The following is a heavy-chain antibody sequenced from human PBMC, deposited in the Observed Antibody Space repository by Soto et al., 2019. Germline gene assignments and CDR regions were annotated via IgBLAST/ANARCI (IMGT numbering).Heavy chain of an antibody. CDR1: GFTFSSYA. D-gene: IGHD3-22*01. Sequence: GGSLRLSCAASGFTFSSYAMSWVRPAPGKGLEWVSAISGSGGSTYYADYVKGRFTISRDNSKNTLYLQMNSLRADDTAVYYCAKDQAYYYDSSGYNIGGQFDYWGQGTLVTVSS. CDR2: ISGSGGST. CDR3: AKDQAYYYDSSGYNIGGQFDY. J-gene: IGHJ4*02. V-gene: IGHV3-23*01.